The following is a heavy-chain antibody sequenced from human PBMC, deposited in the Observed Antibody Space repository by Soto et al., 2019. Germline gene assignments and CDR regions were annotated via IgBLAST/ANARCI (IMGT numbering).Heavy chain of an antibody. D-gene: IGHD1-1*01. V-gene: IGHV3-30*18. CDR2: ISYDGSNT. J-gene: IGHJ6*02. CDR1: GFDFNSYA. CDR3: GKDTTISDYYYYGMDV. Sequence: QVQLVESGGGVVHPGRSLRLSCAASGFDFNSYAMHWVRQAPGKGLEWVALISYDGSNTEYADSVKGRFTISRDNSKNTLYLHVNSLRDEDTAVYHCGKDTTISDYYYYGMDVWGQGTTVTVSS.